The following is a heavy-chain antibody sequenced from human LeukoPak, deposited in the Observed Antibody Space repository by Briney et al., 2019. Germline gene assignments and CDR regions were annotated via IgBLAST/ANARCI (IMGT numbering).Heavy chain of an antibody. V-gene: IGHV3-30*04. D-gene: IGHD1-26*01. CDR2: ISYDGNDN. J-gene: IGHJ6*02. Sequence: PGGSLRLSCAASGFSFSSYVMHWVRQAPGKGLEWVTLISYDGNDNDYGDSVKGRFTSSRDNSKNTLFLHMTSLRPEDTAVYYCVRDLGATFPYAMDVWGQGTAVIVSS. CDR3: VRDLGATFPYAMDV. CDR1: GFSFSSYV.